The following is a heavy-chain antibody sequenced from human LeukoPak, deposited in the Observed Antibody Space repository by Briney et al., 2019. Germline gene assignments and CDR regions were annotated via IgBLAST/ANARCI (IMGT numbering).Heavy chain of an antibody. CDR3: ARMWSYDFDI. J-gene: IGHJ3*02. D-gene: IGHD2-21*01. Sequence: GGSLRLSCAASGFTFSSYAMSWVRQVPGKGLEWVSVISGSGDNTYYADSVKGRFTISRDNSKNMLYLQMNSLRAEDTAVYYCARMWSYDFDIWGQGTMVTVSS. CDR1: GFTFSSYA. V-gene: IGHV3-23*01. CDR2: ISGSGDNT.